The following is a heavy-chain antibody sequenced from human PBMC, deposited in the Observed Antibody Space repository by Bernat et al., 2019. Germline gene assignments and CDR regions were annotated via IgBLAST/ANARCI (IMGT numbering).Heavy chain of an antibody. Sequence: EVQLVESGGGLVQPGRSLRLSCTASGFTLGDYAMSWFRQAPGNGLEWVGFIRSKAYGGTTEYAASVKGRFTISRDDSKSIAYLQMNSLKTEDTDVYYCDRDQGKSWFGDLNSFDYWGQGTLVTVSS. J-gene: IGHJ4*02. CDR2: IRSKAYGGTT. D-gene: IGHD3-10*01. V-gene: IGHV3-49*03. CDR3: DRDQGKSWFGDLNSFDY. CDR1: GFTLGDYA.